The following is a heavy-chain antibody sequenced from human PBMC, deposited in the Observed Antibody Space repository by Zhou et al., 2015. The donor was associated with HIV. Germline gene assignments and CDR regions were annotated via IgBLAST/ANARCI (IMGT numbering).Heavy chain of an antibody. V-gene: IGHV1-46*01. J-gene: IGHJ5*02. CDR1: GYTFSSFH. D-gene: IGHD3-16*01. CDR3: ASGGVHIRNPLDP. Sequence: QVLLLQSGAEVKKPGASVTVSCKASGYTFSSFHLHWVRQAPGQRPEWMGTIDPSGGSVTYAQKFQGRVNMTADTSTSTVYMELSSLRSEDTALYYCASGGVHIRNPLDPWGQGTLVTVSS. CDR2: IDPSGGSV.